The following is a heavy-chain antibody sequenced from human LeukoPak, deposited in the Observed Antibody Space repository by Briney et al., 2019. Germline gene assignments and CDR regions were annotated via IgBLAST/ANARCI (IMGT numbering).Heavy chain of an antibody. CDR1: GFTFSRFS. CDR3: ARGIPSYYYDSSGHYLDC. Sequence: GGSLRLSCAASGFTFSRFSMNWVRQAPGEGLEWVSYISSSRSYIYYADSVKGRFTISRDNAKHSLYLQMNSLRAEDTAVYYYARGIPSYYYDSSGHYLDCWGQGTLVTVSS. CDR2: ISSSRSYI. D-gene: IGHD3-22*01. V-gene: IGHV3-21*01. J-gene: IGHJ4*02.